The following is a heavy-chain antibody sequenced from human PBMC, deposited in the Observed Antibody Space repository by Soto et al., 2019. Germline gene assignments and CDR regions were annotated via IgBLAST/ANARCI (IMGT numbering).Heavy chain of an antibody. CDR3: ARVVVGANYNWFDP. J-gene: IGHJ5*02. V-gene: IGHV1-18*01. Sequence: QVQLVQSGAEVKKPGASVKVSFNASGYSFTSYGITWVRQAPGQGLEWMGWISTNHGNTNYAQNLQGRVTMTTDTSTSTAYMELRSLRSDDTAVYYCARVVVGANYNWFDPWGQGTQVTVSS. D-gene: IGHD2-15*01. CDR1: GYSFTSYG. CDR2: ISTNHGNT.